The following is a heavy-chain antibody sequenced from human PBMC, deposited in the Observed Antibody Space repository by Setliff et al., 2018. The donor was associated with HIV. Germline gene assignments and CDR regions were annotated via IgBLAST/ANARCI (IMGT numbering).Heavy chain of an antibody. D-gene: IGHD6-13*01. CDR2: INHSGST. Sequence: SETLSLTCAVFGGSFTDYYWIWIRQPPGKGLEWIGEINHSGSTHYNPTLKSRFIISVDTSKNQFSLKVNSMTAADTAVYYCARGARLLAAYSNRWDYFYMAVWGKGTTVTVSS. CDR1: GGSFTDYY. J-gene: IGHJ6*03. V-gene: IGHV4-34*01. CDR3: ARGARLLAAYSNRWDYFYMAV.